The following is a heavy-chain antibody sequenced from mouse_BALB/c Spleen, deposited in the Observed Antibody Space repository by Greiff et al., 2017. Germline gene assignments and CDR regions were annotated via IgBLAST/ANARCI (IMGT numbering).Heavy chain of an antibody. D-gene: IGHD2-1*01. CDR1: GFTFSSYA. Sequence: EVKPVESGGGLVKPGGSLKLSCAASGFTFSSYAMSWVRQTPEKRLEWVSSISSGGSTYYPDRVKGRFTISRDNARNILYLQMSSLRSEDTALYYCTRGDGNYDYWGQGTTLTVSS. CDR2: ISSGGST. V-gene: IGHV5-6-5*01. J-gene: IGHJ2*01. CDR3: TRGDGNYDY.